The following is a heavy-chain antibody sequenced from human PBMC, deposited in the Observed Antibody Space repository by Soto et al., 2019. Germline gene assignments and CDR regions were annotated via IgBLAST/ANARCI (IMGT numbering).Heavy chain of an antibody. V-gene: IGHV6-1*01. CDR3: AREVRGSYDY. J-gene: IGHJ4*02. CDR2: TYYRSKWYN. Sequence: PSQTLSLTCAISGDSVSSNNAVWNRIRQSPLRGLEWLGRTYYRSKWYNDYAVSVKSRITINPDTSKGQFSLQLNSVTPEDTAVYYCAREVRGSYDYWGQGTLVTVSS. D-gene: IGHD1-26*01. CDR1: GDSVSSNNAV.